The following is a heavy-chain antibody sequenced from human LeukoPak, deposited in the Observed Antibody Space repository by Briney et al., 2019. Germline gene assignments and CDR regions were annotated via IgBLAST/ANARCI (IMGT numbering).Heavy chain of an antibody. CDR3: ARDEKWLLYAFDI. CDR2: ISSSSSTI. D-gene: IGHD3-22*01. CDR1: GFTFGSYS. J-gene: IGHJ3*02. V-gene: IGHV3-48*01. Sequence: PGGSLRLSCAASGFTFGSYSMNWVRQAPGKGLEWVSYISSSSSTIYYADSVKGRFTISRDNSKNTLYLQMNSLRAEDTAVYYCARDEKWLLYAFDIWGQGIMVTVSS.